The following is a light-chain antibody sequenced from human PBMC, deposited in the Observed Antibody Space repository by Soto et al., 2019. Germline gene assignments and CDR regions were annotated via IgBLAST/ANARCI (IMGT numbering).Light chain of an antibody. CDR1: TSDVGRYNY. CDR2: DVS. V-gene: IGLV2-14*03. Sequence: QSVLTQPASVSGSPGQSISISCTGTTSDVGRYNYVSWDQQHPGEAPKLMIYDVSYRPSWVSNRFSGSKSGITASLTISGLQAEDEADYYCNSFTTSSTYVFGTGTK. J-gene: IGLJ1*01. CDR3: NSFTTSSTYV.